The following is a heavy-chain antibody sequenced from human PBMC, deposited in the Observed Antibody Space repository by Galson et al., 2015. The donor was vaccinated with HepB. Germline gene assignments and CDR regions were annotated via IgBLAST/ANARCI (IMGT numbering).Heavy chain of an antibody. Sequence: SVKVSCKASGAPLNTNPITWVRQAPGQGLEWMGGIIPMVGNTNYREKVQGRITMTTDTSTRTAYMELRNLTSDDTAVYYCAKRGPGFDPWGQGTLVIVSS. CDR3: AKRGPGFDP. J-gene: IGHJ5*02. CDR1: GAPLNTNP. V-gene: IGHV1-18*01. CDR2: IIPMVGNT. D-gene: IGHD3-10*01.